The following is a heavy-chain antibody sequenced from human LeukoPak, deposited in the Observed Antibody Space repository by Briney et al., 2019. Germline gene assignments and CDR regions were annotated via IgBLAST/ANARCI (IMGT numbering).Heavy chain of an antibody. CDR2: ISSSSSYK. CDR1: GFTFSSYS. Sequence: GGSLRLSCAASGFTFSSYSMNWVRQAPGKGLEWVSSISSSSSYKYYADSVKGRFTISRDNSKNTLYLQMNSLRAEDTAVYYCARDRGYCSSTSCYRWFDPWGQGTLVTVSS. V-gene: IGHV3-21*04. J-gene: IGHJ5*02. D-gene: IGHD2-2*02. CDR3: ARDRGYCSSTSCYRWFDP.